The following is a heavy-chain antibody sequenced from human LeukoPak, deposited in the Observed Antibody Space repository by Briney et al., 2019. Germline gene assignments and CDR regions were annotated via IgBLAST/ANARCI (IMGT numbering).Heavy chain of an antibody. J-gene: IGHJ4*02. V-gene: IGHV3-23*01. CDR2: ISGSGGST. CDR1: GFTFSSYA. Sequence: GASLRLSCAASGFTFSSYAMSWVRQAPGKGLEWVSAISGSGGSTYYADSVKGRFTISRDNVKNSLYLQMNSLRAEDTAVYYCARGVYEFDYWGQGTLVTVSS. CDR3: ARGVYEFDY. D-gene: IGHD6-6*01.